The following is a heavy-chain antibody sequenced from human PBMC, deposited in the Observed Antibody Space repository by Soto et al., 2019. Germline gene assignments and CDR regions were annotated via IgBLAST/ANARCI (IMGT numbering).Heavy chain of an antibody. CDR1: GGSISSYY. D-gene: IGHD2-2*02. CDR3: ARGSDAAIHDY. Sequence: QVQLQESGPGLVKPSETLSLTCTVSGGSISSYYWSWIRQPPGKGLEWIGYIYYSGSTNYNPSLTSRVTISVDTSKNQFSLKLSSVTAADPAVYYCARGSDAAIHDYWGQGTLVPVSS. CDR2: IYYSGST. V-gene: IGHV4-59*01. J-gene: IGHJ4*02.